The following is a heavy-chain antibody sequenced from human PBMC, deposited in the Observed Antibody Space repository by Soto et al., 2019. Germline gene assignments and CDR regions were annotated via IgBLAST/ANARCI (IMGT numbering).Heavy chain of an antibody. CDR3: ARAPMVLTRSYFDS. CDR2: ISSSGNT. J-gene: IGHJ4*02. V-gene: IGHV4-59*01. CDR1: DGSISNFY. D-gene: IGHD3-22*01. Sequence: QVHLRESGPGLVKPSETLSLSCTVSDGSISNFYWSWIRQPPGKGLEWIGYISSSGNTNYNPSLKSRVSLSVDTSKNQFSLNLTSVTAADTGVYYCARAPMVLTRSYFDSWGQGTPVTVSS.